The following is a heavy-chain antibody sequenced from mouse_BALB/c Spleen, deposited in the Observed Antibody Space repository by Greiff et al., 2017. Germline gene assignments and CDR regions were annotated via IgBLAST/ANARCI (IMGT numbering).Heavy chain of an antibody. V-gene: IGHV2-9*02. CDR1: GFSLNSYG. Sequence: VKLVESGPGLVAPSQSLSITCTVSGFSLNSYGVHWVRPPPGKGLEWLGVIWAGGSTKYNSALMSRLSISKDNSKSQFFLKMNSLQTEDTAMYYCARDGVLRHGVDYWGQGTTLTVSS. J-gene: IGHJ2*01. D-gene: IGHD2-4*01. CDR3: ARDGVLRHGVDY. CDR2: IWAGGST.